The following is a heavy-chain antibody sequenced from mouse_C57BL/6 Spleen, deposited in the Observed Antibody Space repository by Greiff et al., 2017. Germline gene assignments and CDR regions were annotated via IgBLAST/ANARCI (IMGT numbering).Heavy chain of an antibody. J-gene: IGHJ2*01. D-gene: IGHD2-2*01. V-gene: IGHV1-15*01. Sequence: VQLQQSGAELVRPGASVTLSCKASGYTFTDYEMHWVKQTPVHGLEWIGAIDPETGGTAYNQKFKGKAILTADKSSSTAYMELRSLTSEDSAVYYCLGWVVTTTFDYWGQGTTLTVSS. CDR3: LGWVVTTTFDY. CDR2: IDPETGGT. CDR1: GYTFTDYE.